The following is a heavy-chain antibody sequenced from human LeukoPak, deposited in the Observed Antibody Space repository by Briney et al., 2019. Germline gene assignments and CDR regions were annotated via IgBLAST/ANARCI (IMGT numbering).Heavy chain of an antibody. J-gene: IGHJ4*02. CDR2: FDPEDGET. D-gene: IGHD1-26*01. CDR3: ATAGHLGIVGALFAY. CDR1: GYTLTELS. V-gene: IGHV1-24*01. Sequence: ASVKVSCKVSGYTLTELSMHWVRQAPGKGLEWMGGFDPEDGETIYAQKFQGRVTMTEDTSTDTAHMELSSLRSEDTAVYYCATAGHLGIVGALFAYWGQGTLVIVSS.